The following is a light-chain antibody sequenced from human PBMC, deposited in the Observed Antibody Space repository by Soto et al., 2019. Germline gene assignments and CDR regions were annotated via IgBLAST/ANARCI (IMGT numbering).Light chain of an antibody. CDR1: QSISSW. V-gene: IGKV1-5*03. CDR3: QQYNSYVT. Sequence: DIQMTQSPSTLSASVGDRVTITCRASQSISSWLAWYQQKPGKAPNLLIYKASSLETGVPSRFSGSGSGTEFTLTISSLQPDDFATYYCQQYNSYVTFGQGTKVEI. J-gene: IGKJ1*01. CDR2: KAS.